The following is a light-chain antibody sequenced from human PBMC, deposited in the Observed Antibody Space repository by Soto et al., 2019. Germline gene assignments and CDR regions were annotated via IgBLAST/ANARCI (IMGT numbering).Light chain of an antibody. Sequence: IVLTQSPATLSLSPGERATVSCRASETIGRAYFAWYQHRPGRTPRLVLSATSNRAAGIPDRFGGSGSGTDFTLTISRVEPEDFAVYYCQQCATSPFTFGQGTKLEIK. CDR3: QQCATSPFT. CDR1: ETIGRAY. J-gene: IGKJ1*01. CDR2: ATS. V-gene: IGKV3-20*01.